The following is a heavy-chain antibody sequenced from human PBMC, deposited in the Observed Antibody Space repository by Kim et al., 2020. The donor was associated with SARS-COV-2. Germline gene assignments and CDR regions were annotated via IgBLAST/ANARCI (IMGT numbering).Heavy chain of an antibody. CDR3: ATQYSSSWYGGWFDP. J-gene: IGHJ5*02. V-gene: IGHV4-39*01. D-gene: IGHD6-13*01. Sequence: PSLKSRVTISVDTSKNQFSLKLSSVTAADTAVYYCATQYSSSWYGGWFDPWGQGTLVTVSS.